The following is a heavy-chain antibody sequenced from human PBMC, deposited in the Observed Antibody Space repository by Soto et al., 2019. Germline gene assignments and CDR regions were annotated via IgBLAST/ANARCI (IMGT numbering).Heavy chain of an antibody. J-gene: IGHJ5*02. Sequence: GGSLRLSCAASGFTFSSYSMNWVRQAPGKGLEWVSSISSSSSYIYYADSVKGRFTISRDNAKNSLYLQMNSLRAEDTAVYYCARDPVPAATPSGFGPWRKGTLVTVSS. CDR3: ARDPVPAATPSGFGP. D-gene: IGHD2-2*01. CDR2: ISSSSSYI. CDR1: GFTFSSYS. V-gene: IGHV3-21*01.